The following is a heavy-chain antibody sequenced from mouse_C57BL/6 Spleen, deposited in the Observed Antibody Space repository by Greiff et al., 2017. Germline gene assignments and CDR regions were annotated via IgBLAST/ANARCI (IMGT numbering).Heavy chain of an antibody. CDR1: GYTFTDYE. J-gene: IGHJ3*01. D-gene: IGHD1-1*01. V-gene: IGHV1-15*01. CDR3: TRDYGSSYGFAY. Sequence: QVHVKQSGAELVRPGASVTLSCKASGYTFTDYEMHWVKQTPVHGLEWIGAIDPETGGTAYNQKFKGKAILTADKSSSTAYMELRSLTSEDSAVYYCTRDYGSSYGFAYWGQGTLVTVSA. CDR2: IDPETGGT.